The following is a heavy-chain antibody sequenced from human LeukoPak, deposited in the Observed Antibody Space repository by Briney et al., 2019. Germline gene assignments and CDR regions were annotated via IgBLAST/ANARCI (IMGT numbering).Heavy chain of an antibody. CDR1: GGTFSSYA. V-gene: IGHV1-69*04. D-gene: IGHD2-2*01. CDR3: ARFGSPGCSSTSCYRYYFDY. CDR2: IIPILGIA. J-gene: IGHJ4*02. Sequence: ASVKVSCKASGGTFSSYAISWVRQAPGQGLEWMGRIIPILGIANYAQKFQGRVTITADKSTSTAYMELSSLRPEDTAVYYCARFGSPGCSSTSCYRYYFDYWGQGTLVTVSS.